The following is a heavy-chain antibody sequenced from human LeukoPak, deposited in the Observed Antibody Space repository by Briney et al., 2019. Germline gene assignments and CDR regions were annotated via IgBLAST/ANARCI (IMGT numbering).Heavy chain of an antibody. CDR3: AKDRGYDPYFDY. CDR1: GFTFSSYA. J-gene: IGHJ4*02. V-gene: IGHV3-23*01. CDR2: ISGSGGST. D-gene: IGHD5-12*01. Sequence: PGGSLRLSCAASGFTFSSYAMSWVRQAPGKGLEWVSAISGSGGSTYYADSVKGRFTISRDNSKNTLYLQMSSLRAEDTAVYYCAKDRGYDPYFDYWGQGTLVTVSS.